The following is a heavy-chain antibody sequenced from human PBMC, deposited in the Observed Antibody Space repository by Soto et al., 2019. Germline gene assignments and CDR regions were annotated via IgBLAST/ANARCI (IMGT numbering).Heavy chain of an antibody. D-gene: IGHD3-16*02. CDR1: GGSVSSEA. V-gene: IGHV1-69*08. Sequence: QVQLVQSGAEVKKPGFSVKVSCKTSGGSVSSEAITWVRQAPGQGLEWMGRILPIVSTVNYAQKFQGRVTITADKSTNIAYMELSSLRSDDTAVYFCAREGPYRTFDIWGQGTLVTVSS. CDR2: ILPIVSTV. CDR3: AREGPYRTFDI. J-gene: IGHJ3*02.